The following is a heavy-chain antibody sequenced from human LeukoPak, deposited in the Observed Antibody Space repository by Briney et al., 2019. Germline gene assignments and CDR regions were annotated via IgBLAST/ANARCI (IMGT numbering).Heavy chain of an antibody. CDR3: ARHGSRVTATIEDF. Sequence: SETLSLTCTVSGGSITSSSHYWGWIRQPPGKGLQWLGLIYYDGSAYYNLSLKSRLTISIDTSKSQFSLQLSSVTAADTAVYYCARHGSRVTATIEDFWGQGTLVIVSS. V-gene: IGHV4-39*01. J-gene: IGHJ4*02. CDR1: GGSITSSSHY. CDR2: IYYDGSA. D-gene: IGHD5-12*01.